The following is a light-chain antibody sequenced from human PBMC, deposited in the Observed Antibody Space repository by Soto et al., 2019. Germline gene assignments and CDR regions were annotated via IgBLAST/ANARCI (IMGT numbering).Light chain of an antibody. CDR3: QQYNSWPRT. CDR1: QSVDND. V-gene: IGKV3D-15*01. Sequence: EIVMTQSPATLSVSPGDRATLSCRSSQSVDNDLAWYHQKPVQPPSLLIYDASTRATCIPARFSGSQSGTEFTLTISSLLSEDFAVDDCQQYNSWPRTFVGGTKVETK. CDR2: DAS. J-gene: IGKJ4*01.